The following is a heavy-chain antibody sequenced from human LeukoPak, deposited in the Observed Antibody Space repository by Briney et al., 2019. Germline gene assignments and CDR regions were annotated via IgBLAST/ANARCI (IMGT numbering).Heavy chain of an antibody. CDR3: ARAYSSSWYDGGMDV. V-gene: IGHV3-53*01. CDR2: IYSGGST. Sequence: GGSLRLSCAASGFTVSSNYMSWVRQAPGKGLEWVSVIYSGGSTYYADSVKGRFTISRDDSKNTLYLQMNSLRAEDTAVYYCARAYSSSWYDGGMDVWGQGTTVTVSS. J-gene: IGHJ6*02. CDR1: GFTVSSNY. D-gene: IGHD6-13*01.